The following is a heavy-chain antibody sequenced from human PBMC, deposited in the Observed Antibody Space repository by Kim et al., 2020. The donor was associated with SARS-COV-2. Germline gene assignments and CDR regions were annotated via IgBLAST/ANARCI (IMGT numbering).Heavy chain of an antibody. Sequence: GYAAPVKGRFTISRDDSKNTVNLQMNSLETEDTAVYYCTTDYRDVTVAGAWGQGTLVTVSS. V-gene: IGHV3-15*01. J-gene: IGHJ5*02. D-gene: IGHD6-13*01. CDR3: TTDYRDVTVAGA.